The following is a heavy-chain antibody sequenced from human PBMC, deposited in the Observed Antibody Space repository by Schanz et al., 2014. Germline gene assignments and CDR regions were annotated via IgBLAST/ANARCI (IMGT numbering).Heavy chain of an antibody. Sequence: EGQLLESGGGLIQPGGSLRLSCAASGFTFSSYAMSWVRQAPGKGLEWVSTISASGSSTYYADSVKGRFTISRYNAKSSLYLHMNILRAESTAVYYCAREQIVAETGLLDYWGHGTLVTVSS. CDR3: AREQIVAETGLLDY. CDR2: ISASGSST. V-gene: IGHV3-23*01. CDR1: GFTFSSYA. D-gene: IGHD5-12*01. J-gene: IGHJ4*01.